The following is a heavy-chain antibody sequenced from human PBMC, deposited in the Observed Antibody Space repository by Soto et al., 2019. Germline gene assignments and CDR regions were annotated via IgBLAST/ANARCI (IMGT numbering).Heavy chain of an antibody. CDR2: INPSGGST. CDR3: AREGDIVVVPAAMYDGMDV. D-gene: IGHD2-2*01. J-gene: IGHJ6*02. V-gene: IGHV1-46*01. Sequence: QVQLVQSGAEVKKPGASVKVSCKASGYTFTSYYMHWVRQAPGQGLEWMGIINPSGGSTSYAQKFQGRVTMTRDTSTSTVYMELSSLRSEDTAVYYCAREGDIVVVPAAMYDGMDVWGQGTTVTVSS. CDR1: GYTFTSYY.